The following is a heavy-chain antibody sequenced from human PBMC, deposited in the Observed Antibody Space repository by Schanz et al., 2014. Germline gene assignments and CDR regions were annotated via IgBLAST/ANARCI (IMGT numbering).Heavy chain of an antibody. CDR1: EFTFSSYK. V-gene: IGHV3-23*04. CDR3: AKDASHGDYDYYFDY. D-gene: IGHD3-22*01. CDR2: SSGSGGST. Sequence: EVQLVESGGGLVKPGGPLRISCEASEFTFSSYKMNWVRQAPGKGLEWVSASSGSGGSTYYADSVKGRFTISRDNSKNTLYLQMNSLRAEYTAVYYCAKDASHGDYDYYFDYWGQGTLITVSS. J-gene: IGHJ4*02.